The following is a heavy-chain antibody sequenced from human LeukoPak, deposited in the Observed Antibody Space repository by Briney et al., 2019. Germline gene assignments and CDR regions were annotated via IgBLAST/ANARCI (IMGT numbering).Heavy chain of an antibody. V-gene: IGHV1-8*01. CDR3: ARALAAAGTNWFDP. J-gene: IGHJ5*02. CDR2: MNPNSGNT. D-gene: IGHD6-13*01. Sequence: ASVKVSCKASGYTFTSYDINWVRQATGQGLEWMGWMNPNSGNTGYAQKFQGRVTMTRNTSISTAYMELSSLRSEDTAVYYCARALAAAGTNWFDPWGQGTLVTVSS. CDR1: GYTFTSYD.